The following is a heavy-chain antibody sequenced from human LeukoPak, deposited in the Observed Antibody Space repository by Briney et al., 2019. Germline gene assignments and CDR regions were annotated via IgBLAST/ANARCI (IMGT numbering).Heavy chain of an antibody. CDR3: AKDVAAAAGYYFDY. J-gene: IGHJ4*02. D-gene: IGHD6-13*01. V-gene: IGHV3-21*04. Sequence: GGSLRLSCVASGFAFSTYTMNWVRQAPGKGLEWVSSISSGRNYIYYADSVKGRFTISRDNAKNSLYLQMNSLRAEDTAVYYCAKDVAAAAGYYFDYWGQGTPVSVSS. CDR1: GFAFSTYT. CDR2: ISSGRNYI.